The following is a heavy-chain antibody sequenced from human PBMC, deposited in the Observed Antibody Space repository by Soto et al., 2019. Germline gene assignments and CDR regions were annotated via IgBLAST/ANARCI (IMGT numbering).Heavy chain of an antibody. J-gene: IGHJ6*02. Sequence: PXESLTISCKGSGYSFTSYWISWVRQMPGKGLEWMGRIDPSDSYTNYSPSFQGHVTISADKSISTAYLQWSSLKASDTAMYYCASRTDYYYYYGMDVWGQGTTVTVSS. CDR2: IDPSDSYT. CDR1: GYSFTSYW. V-gene: IGHV5-10-1*01. CDR3: ASRTDYYYYYGMDV. D-gene: IGHD1-1*01.